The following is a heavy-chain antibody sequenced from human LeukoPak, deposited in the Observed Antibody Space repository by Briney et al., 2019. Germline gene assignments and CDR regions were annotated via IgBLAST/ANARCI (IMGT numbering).Heavy chain of an antibody. CDR3: AREVGDPYYYMDV. J-gene: IGHJ6*03. CDR2: ISSSSSYI. D-gene: IGHD3-10*01. V-gene: IGHV3-21*01. CDR1: GFTFSSYS. Sequence: GGSLRLSCAASGFTFSSYSMNWVRQAPGKGLEWVSSISSSSSYIYYADSVEGRFTISRDNAKNSLYLQMNSLRAEDTAVYYCAREVGDPYYYMDVWGKGTTVTVSS.